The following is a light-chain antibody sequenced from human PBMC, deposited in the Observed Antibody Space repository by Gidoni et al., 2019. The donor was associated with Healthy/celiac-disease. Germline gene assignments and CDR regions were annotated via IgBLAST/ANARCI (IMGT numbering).Light chain of an antibody. Sequence: DIVMTQSPDSLAVSLGERATINCKSSQSVLYSSNNKNYLAWYQQKPGQPPKLLIYGSSTRESGLPNLCSGSGAGADITLTSSIQQAEDVTVYCYQHYCSTATFGRGTKVDIK. CDR2: GSS. CDR1: QSVLYSSNNKNY. J-gene: IGKJ3*01. V-gene: IGKV4-1*01. CDR3: QHYCSTAT.